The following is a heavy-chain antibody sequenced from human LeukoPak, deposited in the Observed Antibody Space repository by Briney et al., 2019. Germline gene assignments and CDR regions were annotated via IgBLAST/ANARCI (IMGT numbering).Heavy chain of an antibody. CDR2: ISISGSSI. Sequence: KTGGSLRLSCAASGFTFSDYYMTWIRQAPGKGLEWISYISISGSSIYYADSVKGRFTISRDNAKNSLYLQMSSLRAEDTAVYYCAKAPAYHGSGSFYYFDYWGQGTLVTVSS. CDR1: GFTFSDYY. J-gene: IGHJ4*02. D-gene: IGHD3-10*01. CDR3: AKAPAYHGSGSFYYFDY. V-gene: IGHV3-11*04.